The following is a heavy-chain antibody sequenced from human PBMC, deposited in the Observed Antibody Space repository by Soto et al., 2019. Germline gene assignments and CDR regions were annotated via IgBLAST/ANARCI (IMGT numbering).Heavy chain of an antibody. D-gene: IGHD1-7*01. CDR2: IYHSGST. CDR1: GGSISSSNW. Sequence: QVQLQESGPGLVKPSGTLSLTCAVSGGSISSSNWWSWVRQPPGKGLEWIGEIYHSGSTNYNPSLKSRVTISVDKSKNQFSLKLSSVTAADTAVYYCARVERVELLSLYYYGMDVWGQGTTVTVSS. CDR3: ARVERVELLSLYYYGMDV. V-gene: IGHV4-4*02. J-gene: IGHJ6*02.